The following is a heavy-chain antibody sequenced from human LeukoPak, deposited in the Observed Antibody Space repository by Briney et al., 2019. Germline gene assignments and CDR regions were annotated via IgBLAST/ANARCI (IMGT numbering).Heavy chain of an antibody. CDR2: INHSGST. V-gene: IGHV4-39*07. CDR3: ASLRATTVTTTSTYYYYGMDV. CDR1: GGSISSSSYS. Sequence: SETLSLTCTVSGGSISSSSYSWGWIRQPPGKGLEWIGEINHSGSTNYNPSLKSRVTISVDTSKNQFSLKLSSVTAADTAVYYCASLRATTVTTTSTYYYYGMDVWGQGTTVTVSS. J-gene: IGHJ6*02. D-gene: IGHD4-4*01.